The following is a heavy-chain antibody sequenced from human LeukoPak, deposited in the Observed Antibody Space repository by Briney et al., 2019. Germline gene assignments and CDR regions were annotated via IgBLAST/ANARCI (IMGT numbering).Heavy chain of an antibody. J-gene: IGHJ4*02. V-gene: IGHV4-59*01. CDR1: GGSISTYY. CDR2: IYYSGST. CDR3: ARHRDGFHYYFDY. D-gene: IGHD5-24*01. Sequence: SETLSLTCTVSGGSISTYYWSLIRQPPGKGLEWIGYIYYSGSTNYNPSLKSRVTISLDTSKNQFSLKLSSVTAADTAVYYCARHRDGFHYYFDYWGQGTLVTVSS.